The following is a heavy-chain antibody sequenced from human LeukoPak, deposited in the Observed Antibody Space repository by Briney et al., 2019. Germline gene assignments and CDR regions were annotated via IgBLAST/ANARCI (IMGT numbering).Heavy chain of an antibody. J-gene: IGHJ5*02. CDR1: GGSFSGYY. D-gene: IGHD3-9*01. CDR2: INHSGST. Sequence: SETLSLTCAVYGGSFSGYYWSWIRQPPGKGLEWIGEINHSGSTNSNPSLKSRVTISVDPSRNQFSLKLSSVTAADTAVYYCARAHYDILSGYLMNWFDPWGQGTLVTVSS. CDR3: ARAHYDILSGYLMNWFDP. V-gene: IGHV4-34*01.